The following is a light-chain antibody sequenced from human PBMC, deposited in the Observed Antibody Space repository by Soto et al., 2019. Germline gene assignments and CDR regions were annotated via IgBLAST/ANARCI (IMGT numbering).Light chain of an antibody. CDR3: QQFRASPFI. J-gene: IGKJ4*01. CDR2: DVS. Sequence: AIQLTQSPSSLSASVGDRVAITCRASQAISNALAWYQQKPGRPPILLIYDVSTLESGVPSRFSGSGSGTDFTLTIRSLQPEDFATYFCQQFRASPFIFGGGTRVDIK. V-gene: IGKV1-13*02. CDR1: QAISNA.